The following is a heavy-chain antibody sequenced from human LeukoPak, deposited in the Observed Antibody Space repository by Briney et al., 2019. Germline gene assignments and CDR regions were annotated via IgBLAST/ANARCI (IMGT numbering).Heavy chain of an antibody. D-gene: IGHD3-10*01. V-gene: IGHV4-39*07. J-gene: IGHJ4*02. CDR3: VSYLQYYYGSGNLY. CDR2: IYYSGST. CDR1: GGSISSSSYY. Sequence: SETLSLTCTVSGGSISSSSYYWGWIRQPPGKGLEWIGSIYYSGSTYYNPSLKGRVTISVDTSKNQFSLKLSSVTAADTAVYYCVSYLQYYYGSGNLYWGQGTLVTVSS.